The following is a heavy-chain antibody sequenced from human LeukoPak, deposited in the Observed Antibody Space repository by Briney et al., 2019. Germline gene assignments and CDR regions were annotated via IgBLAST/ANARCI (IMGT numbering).Heavy chain of an antibody. J-gene: IGHJ6*03. CDR2: INQKKGGT. D-gene: IGHD2-15*01. V-gene: IGHV1-2*02. CDR3: ARGCSGGSCYYYYYMDV. Sequence: ASVTVSCKDSGYTFIGYYMQWVRQAGGQGGEGMGWINQKKGGTNYAKKIQGRVTMTRDTSISTAYMELSRLRSDDTAVYYCARGCSGGSCYYYYYMDVWGKGTTVTVSS. CDR1: GYTFIGYY.